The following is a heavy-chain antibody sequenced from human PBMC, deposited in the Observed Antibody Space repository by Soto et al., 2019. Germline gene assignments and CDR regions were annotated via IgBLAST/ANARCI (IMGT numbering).Heavy chain of an antibody. CDR3: ARERRGYCSSTSCPVGYYYYGMDV. CDR2: ISYDGSNK. J-gene: IGHJ6*02. Sequence: GGSLRLSCAASGFTFSSYAMHWVRQAPGKGLEWVAVISYDGSNKYYADSMKGRFTISRDNSKNTLYLQMNSLRAEDTAVYYCARERRGYCSSTSCPVGYYYYGMDVRGQGTTVTVSS. V-gene: IGHV3-30-3*01. D-gene: IGHD2-2*01. CDR1: GFTFSSYA.